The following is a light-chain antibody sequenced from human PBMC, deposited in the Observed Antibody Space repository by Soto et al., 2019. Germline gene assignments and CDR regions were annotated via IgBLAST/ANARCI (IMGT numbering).Light chain of an antibody. CDR3: TSYIHRRTLVV. CDR1: SIDVGGYNY. J-gene: IGLJ2*01. CDR2: GVT. Sequence: QSALTQPASVSGSPGQSITISCTGNSIDVGGYNYVSWYQHHPGKAPKLMIYGVTNRPSGVSIRFSGSKSGNTASLTISGLQPEDEADYYCTSYIHRRTLVVFGGGTKVTVL. V-gene: IGLV2-14*01.